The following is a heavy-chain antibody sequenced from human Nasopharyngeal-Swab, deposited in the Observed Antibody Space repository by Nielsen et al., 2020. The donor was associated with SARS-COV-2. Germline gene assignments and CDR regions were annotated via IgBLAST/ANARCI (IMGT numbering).Heavy chain of an antibody. Sequence: SVKVSCKASGGTFSSYAISWVRQAPGQGLEWMGGIIPIFGTASYAQKFQGRVTMTRDTSTSTVYMELSSLRSEDTAVYYCAARGSCSSTSCYADYWGQGTLVTVSS. CDR3: AARGSCSSTSCYADY. J-gene: IGHJ4*02. CDR2: IIPIFGTA. CDR1: GGTFSSYA. V-gene: IGHV1-69*05. D-gene: IGHD2-2*01.